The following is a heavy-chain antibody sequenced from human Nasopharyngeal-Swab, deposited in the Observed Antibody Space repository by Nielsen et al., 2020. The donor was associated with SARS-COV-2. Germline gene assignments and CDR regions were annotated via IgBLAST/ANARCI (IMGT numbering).Heavy chain of an antibody. D-gene: IGHD3-3*01. CDR2: IVVGSGNT. CDR3: ARGKFASGGYYRIYYGMDV. J-gene: IGHJ6*02. V-gene: IGHV1-58*01. Sequence: SVKVSCKASGFTFTSSAVQWVRQARGQRLEWIGWIVVGSGNTNYAQKFQERVTITRDMSTSTAYMELSSLRSEDTAVYYCARGKFASGGYYRIYYGMDVWGQGTTVTVSS. CDR1: GFTFTSSA.